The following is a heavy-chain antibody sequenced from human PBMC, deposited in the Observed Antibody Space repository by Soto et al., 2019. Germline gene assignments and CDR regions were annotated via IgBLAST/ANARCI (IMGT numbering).Heavy chain of an antibody. Sequence: QVQLVESGGGVVQPGRSLRLSCAASGFTFSSYGMHWVRQAPGKGLEWVAVIWYDGSNKYYADSVKGRFTISRDNSKNXLYRQRNSRRAEDTAVYYCARDFDVVRTAIVFFDYWGQGTLVTVSS. D-gene: IGHD5-18*01. CDR2: IWYDGSNK. CDR1: GFTFSSYG. CDR3: ARDFDVVRTAIVFFDY. V-gene: IGHV3-33*01. J-gene: IGHJ4*02.